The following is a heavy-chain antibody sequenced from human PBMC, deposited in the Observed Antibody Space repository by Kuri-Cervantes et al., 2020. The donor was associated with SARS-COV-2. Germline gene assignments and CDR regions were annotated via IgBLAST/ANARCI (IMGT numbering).Heavy chain of an antibody. J-gene: IGHJ4*02. CDR2: VYYSGRT. CDR3: ARLTSGFDLYSSGWYYFDY. Sequence: SETLSLTCTVSGDSIGSNNYYWGWIRQPPGKGLEWIGSVYYSGRTFYNPSLKSRVTISVDTSKTQFSLTLKSVTAADTAVYYCARLTSGFDLYSSGWYYFDYWGQGTLVTVSS. V-gene: IGHV4-39*01. CDR1: GDSIGSNNYY. D-gene: IGHD6-19*01.